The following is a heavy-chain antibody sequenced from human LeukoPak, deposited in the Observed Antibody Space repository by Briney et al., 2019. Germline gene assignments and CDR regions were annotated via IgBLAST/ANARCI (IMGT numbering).Heavy chain of an antibody. J-gene: IGHJ4*02. V-gene: IGHV4-61*01. D-gene: IGHD5-24*01. CDR1: GASISSGSYY. CDR3: ARLHPDRDGYMRRSFDS. Sequence: SETLSLTCTVSGASISSGSYYWSWIRQPPGKGLEWIAYIYYIGTTNSNPSLKSRVTISLDTSKNQFSLKLSSVTAADTAVYYCARLHPDRDGYMRRSFDSWGQGTLVTVSS. CDR2: IYYIGTT.